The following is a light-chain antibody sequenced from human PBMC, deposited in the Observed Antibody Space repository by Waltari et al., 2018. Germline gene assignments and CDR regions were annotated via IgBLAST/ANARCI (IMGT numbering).Light chain of an antibody. CDR3: QQSHNWPPLT. CDR2: GAS. V-gene: IGKV3-15*01. CDR1: QSVSVN. Sequence: EVVLTQSPATLSLSPGERATLSCRASQSVSVNLAWSQQRPGQAPRLLIHGASTRATGSPARFSGSGSGTEFTLTISILESEDFAVYYCQQSHNWPPLTFGGGTKVEIK. J-gene: IGKJ4*01.